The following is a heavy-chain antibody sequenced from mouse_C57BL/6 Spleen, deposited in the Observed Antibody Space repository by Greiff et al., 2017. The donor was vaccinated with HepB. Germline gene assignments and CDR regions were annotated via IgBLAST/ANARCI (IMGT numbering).Heavy chain of an antibody. CDR3: ARDRGGDDPYFDV. CDR1: GYSITSGYY. V-gene: IGHV3-6*01. D-gene: IGHD2-3*01. CDR2: ISYDGSN. J-gene: IGHJ1*03. Sequence: EVQLVESGPGLVKPSQSLSLTCSVTGYSITSGYYWNWIRQFPGNKLEWMGYISYDGSNNYNPSLKNRISITRDTSKNQFFLKLNSVTTEDTATYYCARDRGGDDPYFDVWGTGTTVTVSS.